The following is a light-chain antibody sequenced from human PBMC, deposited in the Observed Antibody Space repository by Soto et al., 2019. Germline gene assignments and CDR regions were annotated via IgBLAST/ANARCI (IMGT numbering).Light chain of an antibody. CDR1: SSDVGGYNY. CDR3: CSYAGSYKGYV. J-gene: IGLJ1*01. V-gene: IGLV2-11*01. CDR2: DVS. Sequence: QSALTQPRSVSRSPGQSVTISCTGTSSDVGGYNYVSWYQQHPGKAPKLMIYDVSKRPSGVPDRFSGSKSGNTASLTISGLQAEDEAHYYCCSYAGSYKGYVFGTGTKVTLL.